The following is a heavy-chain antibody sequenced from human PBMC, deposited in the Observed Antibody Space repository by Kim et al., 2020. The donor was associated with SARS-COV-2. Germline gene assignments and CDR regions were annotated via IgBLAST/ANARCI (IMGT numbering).Heavy chain of an antibody. D-gene: IGHD1-7*01. V-gene: IGHV6-1*01. J-gene: IGHJ5*02. Sequence: DYAVSVKSRITTNPDTSKNQISLQLSSVSPEDTAVYYCVRYDRNSGWFDPWGQGTLVTVSS. CDR3: VRYDRNSGWFDP.